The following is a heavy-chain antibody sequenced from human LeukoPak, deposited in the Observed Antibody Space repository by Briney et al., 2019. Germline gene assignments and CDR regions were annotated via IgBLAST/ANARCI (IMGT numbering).Heavy chain of an antibody. V-gene: IGHV3-9*01. Sequence: SLRLSCAASGFSVANDRMSWVRQPPGKGLEWVSGISWNSGSIGYADSVKGRFTISRDNAKNSLYLQMNSLRAEDTALYYCAKDHYMVTNGYLDYWGQGTLVTVSS. CDR2: ISWNSGSI. J-gene: IGHJ4*02. D-gene: IGHD2-21*02. CDR3: AKDHYMVTNGYLDY. CDR1: GFSVANDR.